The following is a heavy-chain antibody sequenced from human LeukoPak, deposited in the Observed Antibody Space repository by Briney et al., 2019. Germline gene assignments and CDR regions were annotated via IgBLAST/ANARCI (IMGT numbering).Heavy chain of an antibody. J-gene: IGHJ4*02. V-gene: IGHV3-9*01. CDR1: GFTFDDYA. D-gene: IGHD3-10*01. CDR3: AKGGYYYGIVGAGALGH. Sequence: PGRSLRLSCAASGFTFDDYAMHWVRQAPGKGLEWVSGISWNSGSIGYADSVKGRFTISRDNAKNSLYLQMNSLRAEDTALYYCAKGGYYYGIVGAGALGHWGQGTLVTVSS. CDR2: ISWNSGSI.